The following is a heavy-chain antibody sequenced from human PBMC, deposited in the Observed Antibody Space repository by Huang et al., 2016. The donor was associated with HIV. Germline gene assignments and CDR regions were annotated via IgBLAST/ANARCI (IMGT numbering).Heavy chain of an antibody. CDR2: IKQDEIEK. CDR1: TFTFGAYW. CDR3: ATKTAAMDI. V-gene: IGHV3-7*01. J-gene: IGHJ6*02. Sequence: VESGGRLVQPGGSLRLSCVGSTFTFGAYWMSWVRQSPGKGMEWVANIKQDEIEKYYVESVKGRFNISRDNAKKVLFLEMNNVRVEDTATYYCATKTAAMDIWGQGTTVTVS. D-gene: IGHD1-7*01.